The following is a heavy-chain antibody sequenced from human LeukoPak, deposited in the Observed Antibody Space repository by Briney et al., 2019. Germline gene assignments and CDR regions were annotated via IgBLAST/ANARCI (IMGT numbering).Heavy chain of an antibody. J-gene: IGHJ6*02. D-gene: IGHD2-15*01. CDR3: ARDIERYCSGGSCYANYYYGMDV. Sequence: PSETLSLTCTVSGGSISSGGYYWSWLRQHPGKGLEGIGYIYYSGSTYYNPSLKSRVTISVDTSKNQFSLKLSSVTAADTAVYYCARDIERYCSGGSCYANYYYGMDVWGQGTTVTVSS. V-gene: IGHV4-31*03. CDR1: GGSISSGGYY. CDR2: IYYSGST.